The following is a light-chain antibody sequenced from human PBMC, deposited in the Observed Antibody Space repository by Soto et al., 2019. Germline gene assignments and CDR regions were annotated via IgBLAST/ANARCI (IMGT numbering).Light chain of an antibody. CDR1: QGIGNY. CDR3: QNFDSAPQT. V-gene: IGKV1-27*01. Sequence: DIQMTQSPSSLSASVGDRVTITCRASQGIGNYLAWYQQKPGRVPKLLIHAATTLQSGVPSRFSGSGTGTDFTLTISSLQPEDAAIYFCQNFDSAPQTFGQGTKVEIK. CDR2: AAT. J-gene: IGKJ1*01.